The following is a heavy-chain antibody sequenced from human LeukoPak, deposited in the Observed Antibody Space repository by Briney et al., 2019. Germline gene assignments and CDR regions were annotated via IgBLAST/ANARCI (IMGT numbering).Heavy chain of an antibody. CDR1: GASVSNNNYY. CDR3: APGGYIGYGHAFDI. Sequence: SETLSLTCTVSGASVSNNNYYWGSIRQPPGKGLEWIASIYYSGSTYYNPSLKSRVTISVDTSKNHLSLILSSVTAADTAVYYCAPGGYIGYGHAFDIWGQGTMVTVSS. V-gene: IGHV4-39*07. CDR2: IYYSGST. J-gene: IGHJ3*02. D-gene: IGHD5-12*01.